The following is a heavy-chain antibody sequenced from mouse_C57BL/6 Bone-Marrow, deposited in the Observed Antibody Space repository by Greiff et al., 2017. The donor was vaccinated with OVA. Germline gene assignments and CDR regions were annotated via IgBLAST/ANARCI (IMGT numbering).Heavy chain of an antibody. V-gene: IGHV5-12*01. CDR3: ARHYGSSFAY. J-gene: IGHJ3*01. D-gene: IGHD1-1*01. CDR2: ISNGGGST. CDR1: GFTFSDYY. Sequence: EVHLVESGGGLVQPGGSLKLSCAASGFTFSDYYMYWVRQTPEKRLEWVAYISNGGGSTYYPDTVKGRFTISRDNAKNTLYLQMSRLKSEDTAMYYCARHYGSSFAYWGQGTLVTVSA.